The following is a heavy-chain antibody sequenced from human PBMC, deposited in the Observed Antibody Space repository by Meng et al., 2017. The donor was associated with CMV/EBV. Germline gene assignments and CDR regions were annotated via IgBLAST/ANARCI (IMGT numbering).Heavy chain of an antibody. CDR2: ISSSSSYI. J-gene: IGHJ5*01. V-gene: IGHV3-21*01. Sequence: GGSLRLSCAASGFTFSSYSMNWVRQAPGKGLEWVSSISSSSSYIYYADSVKGRFTISRDNAKNSLYLQMNGLRAEDTAVYYCARDLTGSTRGGRFDSWGQGTLVTVSS. D-gene: IGHD1-7*01. CDR3: ARDLTGSTRGGRFDS. CDR1: GFTFSSYS.